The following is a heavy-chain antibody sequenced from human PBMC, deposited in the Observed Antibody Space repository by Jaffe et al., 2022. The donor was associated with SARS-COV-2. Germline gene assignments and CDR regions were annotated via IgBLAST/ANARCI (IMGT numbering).Heavy chain of an antibody. CDR1: GFTFSSYS. Sequence: EVQLVESGGGLVKPGGSLRLSCAASGFTFSSYSMNWVRQAPGKGLEWVSSISSSSSYIYYADSVKGRFTISRDNAKNSLYLQMNSLRAEDTAVYYCARDDGYGDYAFDYWGQGTLVTVSS. D-gene: IGHD4-17*01. V-gene: IGHV3-21*01. J-gene: IGHJ4*02. CDR3: ARDDGYGDYAFDY. CDR2: ISSSSSYI.